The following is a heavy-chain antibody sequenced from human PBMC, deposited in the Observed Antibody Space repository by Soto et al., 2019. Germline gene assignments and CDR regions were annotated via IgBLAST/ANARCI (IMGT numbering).Heavy chain of an antibody. J-gene: IGHJ6*02. CDR2: VYYSGDT. Sequence: PSETLSLTCTVSGGSISFYYWSWIRQPPGKGLEWIGYVYYSGDTKYSPSLKSRVTISVDTSKNQFSLKLSSVTAADTALYYCTRYCSSTSCSYCMDVWGQGTSVTVSS. D-gene: IGHD2-2*01. CDR3: TRYCSSTSCSYCMDV. V-gene: IGHV4-59*01. CDR1: GGSISFYY.